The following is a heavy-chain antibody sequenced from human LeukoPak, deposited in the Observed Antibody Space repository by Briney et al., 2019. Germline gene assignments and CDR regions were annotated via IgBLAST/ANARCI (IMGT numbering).Heavy chain of an antibody. V-gene: IGHV1-18*01. J-gene: IGHJ6*03. CDR1: GYTFTSYG. CDR3: ARHVLGELSVYYYYYMDV. CDR2: ISAYNGNT. Sequence: GASVKVSCKASGYTFTSYGISWVRQAPGQGLEWMGWISAYNGNTNYAQKLQGRVTMTTDTSTSTAYMELRSLRSDDTAVYYCARHVLGELSVYYYYYMDVWGKGTTVTISS. D-gene: IGHD3-10*01.